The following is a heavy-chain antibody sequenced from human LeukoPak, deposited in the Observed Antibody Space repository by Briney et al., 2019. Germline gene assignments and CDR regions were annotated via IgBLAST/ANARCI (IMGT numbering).Heavy chain of an antibody. V-gene: IGHV3-23*01. CDR3: AKDLEVRGVIDY. J-gene: IGHJ4*02. CDR2: IDTKGTRT. D-gene: IGHD3-10*01. CDR1: GFTLSNCA. Sequence: PGGSLRLSCAASGFTLSNCAMTWVRQAPGKGLEWVSGIDTKGTRTYYADSVKGRFTISSDNSKNTLFLQMNSLRAEDTAVYYCAKDLEVRGVIDYWGQGTLVTVSS.